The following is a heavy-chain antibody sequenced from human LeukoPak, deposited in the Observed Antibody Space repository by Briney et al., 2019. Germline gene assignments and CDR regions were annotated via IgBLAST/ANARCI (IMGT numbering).Heavy chain of an antibody. D-gene: IGHD3-22*01. V-gene: IGHV4-59*08. Sequence: SETLSLTCTVSGGSISSYYWSWIRQPPGKGLEWIGYILYSGSTNYNPSLKSRVTISLDTSKNQFSLRLSSVTAADTAVYYCARHGSVSSGALVWGQGTLVTVSS. CDR2: ILYSGST. J-gene: IGHJ4*02. CDR3: ARHGSVSSGALV. CDR1: GGSISSYY.